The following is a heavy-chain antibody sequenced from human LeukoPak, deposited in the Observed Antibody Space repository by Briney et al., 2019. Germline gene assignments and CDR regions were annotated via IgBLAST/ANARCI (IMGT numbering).Heavy chain of an antibody. CDR2: INPNSGGT. CDR1: GYTFTGYY. Sequence: ASVKVSCKASGYTFTGYYMQWVRQAPGQGLEWMGWINPNSGGTNYAQKFQGRVTMTRDTSISTAYMELSRLRSDDTAVYYCARGPHRYCSSTSCYRYNWFDPWGQGTLVTVSS. D-gene: IGHD2-2*02. J-gene: IGHJ5*02. CDR3: ARGPHRYCSSTSCYRYNWFDP. V-gene: IGHV1-2*02.